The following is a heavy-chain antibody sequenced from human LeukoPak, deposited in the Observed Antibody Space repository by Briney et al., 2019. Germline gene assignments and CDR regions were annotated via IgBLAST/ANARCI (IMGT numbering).Heavy chain of an antibody. CDR2: IFYRGTT. V-gene: IGHV4-59*12. J-gene: IGHJ5*02. Sequence: SETLSLTCIVSGGPISSYYWSWIRQTPGKGLEWIGDIFYRGTTNYNPSLRSRVTMSVDTTNNQFSLKLSSVTAADTAVYYCARGVYDYVWGSYRTADWFDPWGQGTLVTVSS. D-gene: IGHD3-16*02. CDR1: GGPISSYY. CDR3: ARGVYDYVWGSYRTADWFDP.